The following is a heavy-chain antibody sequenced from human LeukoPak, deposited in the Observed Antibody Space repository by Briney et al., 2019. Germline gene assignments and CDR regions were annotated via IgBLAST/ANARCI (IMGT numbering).Heavy chain of an antibody. CDR3: ARDADYGGSPDAFDV. CDR1: GFTVSSNH. J-gene: IGHJ3*01. V-gene: IGHV3-53*01. Sequence: GGSLRLSCAASGFTVSSNHMSWVRQAPGKGLEWVSIIYSGGTTYYADSVKGRFTISRDNSKNSLYLQMNSLRAEDTAVYYCARDADYGGSPDAFDVWGRGTIVTVSS. CDR2: IYSGGTT. D-gene: IGHD4-23*01.